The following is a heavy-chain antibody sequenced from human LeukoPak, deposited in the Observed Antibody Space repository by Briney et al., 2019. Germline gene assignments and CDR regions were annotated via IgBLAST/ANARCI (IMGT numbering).Heavy chain of an antibody. CDR2: ISGSGGST. J-gene: IGHJ4*02. D-gene: IGHD3-22*01. V-gene: IGHV3-23*01. CDR3: ARIDGYDTSDF. CDR1: GFTFSSYA. Sequence: GGSLRLSCAASGFTFSSYAMSWVRQAPGKGLEWVSAISGSGGSTYYPDSVKGRFTISRDNSKNTLYLQMNSLRAEDTAVYYCARIDGYDTSDFWGQGTLVTVSS.